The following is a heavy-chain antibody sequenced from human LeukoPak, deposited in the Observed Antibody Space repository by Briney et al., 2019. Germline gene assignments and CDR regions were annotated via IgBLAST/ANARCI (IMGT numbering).Heavy chain of an antibody. CDR1: GFTFSNHW. CDR2: LDQDGSEI. J-gene: IGHJ4*02. V-gene: IGHV3-7*01. Sequence: GGSLRLSCAASGFTFSNHWMSWVRQAPGKGLEWVANLDQDGSEIYYVDPVKGRFTISRDNAKNSLYLQMNSLRAEDTAVYYCARRYYYDSSSDFDSWGQGTLVTVSS. D-gene: IGHD3-22*01. CDR3: ARRYYYDSSSDFDS.